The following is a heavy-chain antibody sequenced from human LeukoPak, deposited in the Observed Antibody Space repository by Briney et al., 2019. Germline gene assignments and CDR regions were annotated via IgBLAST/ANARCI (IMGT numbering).Heavy chain of an antibody. CDR1: GFTFSDYY. D-gene: IGHD2-2*01. J-gene: IGHJ4*02. V-gene: IGHV3-11*04. CDR2: ISSSGRTI. Sequence: GGSLRLSCAASGFTFSDYYMSWVRQAPGKGLEWVSHISSSGRTIYYADSVKGRFTISRDNAKNSLYLQMISLRAEDTAVYYCARPDCSSTSCYEFDSWGQGPLVTVSS. CDR3: ARPDCSSTSCYEFDS.